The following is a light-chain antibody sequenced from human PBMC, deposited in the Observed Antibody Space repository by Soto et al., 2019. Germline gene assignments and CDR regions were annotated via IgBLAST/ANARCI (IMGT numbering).Light chain of an antibody. CDR1: QSVSIN. CDR2: GAS. V-gene: IGKV3-15*01. Sequence: EIVMTQSPATLSVSPGERATLSCRASQSVSINLAWYQQKPGQAPRLLIYGASTRATGIPGRFSGSGSGTEFTLTISSLQSEDFAVYYCQQYNNWPPFTFGPGTKVDIQ. CDR3: QQYNNWPPFT. J-gene: IGKJ3*01.